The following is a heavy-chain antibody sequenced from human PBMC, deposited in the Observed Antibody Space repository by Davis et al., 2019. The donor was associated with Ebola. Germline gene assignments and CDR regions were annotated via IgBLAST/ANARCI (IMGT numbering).Heavy chain of an antibody. J-gene: IGHJ3*02. Sequence: GGSLRLSCAASGLTVSSNYMSWVRQAPGKGLEWVSVIHSGGNTKYADSVKGRFTISRDNSKNTLYLQMNSLRAEDTAMYYCAREMSAPTGTDAFDIWGQGTMDTVSS. CDR1: GLTVSSNY. CDR2: IHSGGNT. V-gene: IGHV3-53*01. D-gene: IGHD1-14*01. CDR3: AREMSAPTGTDAFDI.